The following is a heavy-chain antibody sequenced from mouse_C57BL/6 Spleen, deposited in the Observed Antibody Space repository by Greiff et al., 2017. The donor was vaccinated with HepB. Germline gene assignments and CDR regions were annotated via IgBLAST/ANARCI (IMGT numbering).Heavy chain of an antibody. CDR3: ARGDYDDFDY. CDR1: GYTFTDYN. D-gene: IGHD2-4*01. Sequence: EVKLLESGPELVKPGASVKMSCKASGYTFTDYNMHWVKQSHGKSLEWIGYINPNNGGTSYNQKFKGKATLTVNKSSSTAYMELRSLTSEDSAVYYCARGDYDDFDYWGQGTTLTVSS. CDR2: INPNNGGT. V-gene: IGHV1-22*01. J-gene: IGHJ2*01.